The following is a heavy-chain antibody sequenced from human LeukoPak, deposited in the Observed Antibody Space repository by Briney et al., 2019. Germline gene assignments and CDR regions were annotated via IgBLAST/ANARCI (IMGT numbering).Heavy chain of an antibody. J-gene: IGHJ4*02. CDR3: AREPGDNYFDY. Sequence: SGGSLRLSCAASGFTFSSYGMNWVRQAPGKGLEWVSSISSSSSYIYYADSVKGRFTISRDNAKNSLYLQMNSLRAEDPAVYYCAREPGDNYFDYWGQGTLVTVSS. D-gene: IGHD2-21*02. CDR1: GFTFSSYG. V-gene: IGHV3-21*01. CDR2: ISSSSSYI.